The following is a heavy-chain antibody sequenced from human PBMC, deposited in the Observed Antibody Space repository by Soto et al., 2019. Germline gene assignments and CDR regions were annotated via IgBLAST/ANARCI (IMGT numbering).Heavy chain of an antibody. V-gene: IGHV1-3*01. J-gene: IGHJ6*02. CDR2: INAGNGNT. Sequence: QVQLVQSGAEVKKPGASVKVSCKASGYTFTSYAMHWVRQAPGQRLEWMGWINAGNGNTKYSQKFQGRVTITRDTTASTAYMELSSLRSENTAVYYCARGSGGYLYYYDGMDVWGQGTTVTVSS. D-gene: IGHD5-12*01. CDR1: GYTFTSYA. CDR3: ARGSGGYLYYYDGMDV.